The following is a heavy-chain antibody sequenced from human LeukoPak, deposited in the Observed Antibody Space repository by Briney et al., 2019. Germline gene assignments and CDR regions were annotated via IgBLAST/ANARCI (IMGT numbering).Heavy chain of an antibody. CDR1: GFTFSSYA. CDR3: ARMGTAGDY. CDR2: IIPIFGTA. D-gene: IGHD2-21*02. J-gene: IGHJ4*02. V-gene: IGHV1-69*06. Sequence: PGGSLRLSCAASGFTFSSYAMHWVRQAPGKGLEWVGGIIPIFGTANYAQKFQGRVTITADKSTSTAYMELSSLRSEDTAVYYCARMGTAGDYWGQGTLVTVSS.